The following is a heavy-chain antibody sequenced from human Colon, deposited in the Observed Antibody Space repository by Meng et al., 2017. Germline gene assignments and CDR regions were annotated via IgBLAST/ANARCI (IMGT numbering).Heavy chain of an antibody. J-gene: IGHJ5*02. CDR1: GGSISSGDYY. Sequence: GPLQESGPELVKPSQPLSLTRTVSGGSISSGDYYWSWSRQHPGKGLEWIGYFYFSGNTYYNPSLKSRVSISVDTSKNRFSLNLSSVTAADTAVYYCARYFYDSRGVTWFDPWGQGTLVTVFS. CDR3: ARYFYDSRGVTWFDP. V-gene: IGHV4-31*03. CDR2: FYFSGNT. D-gene: IGHD3-22*01.